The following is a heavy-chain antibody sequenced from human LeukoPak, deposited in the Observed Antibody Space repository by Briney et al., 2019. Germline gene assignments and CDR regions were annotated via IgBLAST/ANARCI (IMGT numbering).Heavy chain of an antibody. J-gene: IGHJ5*02. V-gene: IGHV1-2*02. CDR3: ARDKLGLGELSLYDQ. D-gene: IGHD3-16*02. CDR2: MNPNSGGT. CDR1: GYTLTGYY. Sequence: ASVKVSCKASGYTLTGYYMHWVRQAPGQGLEWMGWMNPNSGGTKYEQKFQGRVTMTRDTSISTAYMELSRLRSDDTAMYYCARDKLGLGELSLYDQWGQGTLVTVFS.